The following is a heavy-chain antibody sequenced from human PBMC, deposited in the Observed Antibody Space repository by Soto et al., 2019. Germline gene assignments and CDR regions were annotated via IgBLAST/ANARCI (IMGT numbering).Heavy chain of an antibody. CDR3: AREGPRPYYYYGMDV. CDR2: ISGYNGKT. V-gene: IGHV1-18*01. J-gene: IGHJ6*02. Sequence: QVQLVQSGAEVKKPGASVKVSGKSSGYTFSMSGISCVRQAPGQGLEWMGWISGYNGKTNYEQKFQDRVTMTTDTSTNMAYMELRSLRSDDTAVYYCAREGPRPYYYYGMDVWGQGTTVTVSS. CDR1: GYTFSMSG.